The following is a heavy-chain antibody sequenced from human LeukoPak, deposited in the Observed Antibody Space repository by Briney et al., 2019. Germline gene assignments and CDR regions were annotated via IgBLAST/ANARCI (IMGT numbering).Heavy chain of an antibody. D-gene: IGHD3-10*01. CDR2: INPDGSTT. CDR1: GFTFSNYW. V-gene: IGHV3-74*01. Sequence: GGSLRLSCAASGFTFSNYWMHWVRQDPGKGLVWVSFINPDGSTTNYADSVKGRFAISRDNAKNALYLQMNSLRAEDTAVYYCAKDLHYGSADYWGQGTLVTVSS. CDR3: AKDLHYGSADY. J-gene: IGHJ4*02.